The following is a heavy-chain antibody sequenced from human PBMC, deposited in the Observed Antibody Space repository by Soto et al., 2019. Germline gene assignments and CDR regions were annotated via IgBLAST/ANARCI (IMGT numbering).Heavy chain of an antibody. D-gene: IGHD4-17*01. V-gene: IGHV4-30-2*01. Sequence: QLQLQESGSGLVKPSQTLSLTCAVSGCSISSGGYSWSWIRQPPGKGLECIGYIYHSGSTYYNPSLKRRVTLSVDRSKNQLSLKLSSVTAADTAVYYCARGTTTVTTFDYWGQGTLVTVSS. CDR3: ARGTTTVTTFDY. J-gene: IGHJ4*02. CDR1: GCSISSGGYS. CDR2: IYHSGST.